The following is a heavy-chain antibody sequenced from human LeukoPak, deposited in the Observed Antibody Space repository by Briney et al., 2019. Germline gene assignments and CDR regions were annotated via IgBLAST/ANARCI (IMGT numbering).Heavy chain of an antibody. D-gene: IGHD1-26*01. Sequence: ASVKVSCKASGYTFTSYGISWVRQAPGQGLEWMGWISAYNGNTNYAQKLQGRVTMTTDTSTSTAYMELRSLRSDDTAVYHCARVFLGAKVRDWFDPWGQGTLVTVSS. CDR2: ISAYNGNT. V-gene: IGHV1-18*01. J-gene: IGHJ5*02. CDR1: GYTFTSYG. CDR3: ARVFLGAKVRDWFDP.